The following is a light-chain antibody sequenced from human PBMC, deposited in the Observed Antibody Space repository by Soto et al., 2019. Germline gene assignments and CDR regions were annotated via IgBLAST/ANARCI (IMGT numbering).Light chain of an antibody. V-gene: IGLV1-44*01. CDR1: SSNIGSNT. CDR3: SAWDNSLNGYV. Sequence: QSVLTQPLSASASPGQRVTISCSGGSSNIGSNTVAWHQHLPGTAPPRLIFTAGQRPSGVPGRLSGSKSGTSASLAIGGLQSEGECEYYCSAWDNSLNGYVFGPGTKLTVL. CDR2: TAG. J-gene: IGLJ1*01.